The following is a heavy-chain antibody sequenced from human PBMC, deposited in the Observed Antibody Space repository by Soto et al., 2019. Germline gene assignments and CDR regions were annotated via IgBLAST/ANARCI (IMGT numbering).Heavy chain of an antibody. D-gene: IGHD3-10*01. Sequence: QVQLQESGPGLVKPSQTLSLTCTVSGGSISSGDYYWSWIRQPPGKGLEWIGYIYYSGSTYYNPSLKSRVTIPVDTSKHQFSLKLSSVTAADTAVYYCARVGGFGATTIDYWGQGTRVTVSS. CDR3: ARVGGFGATTIDY. V-gene: IGHV4-30-4*01. J-gene: IGHJ4*02. CDR2: IYYSGST. CDR1: GGSISSGDYY.